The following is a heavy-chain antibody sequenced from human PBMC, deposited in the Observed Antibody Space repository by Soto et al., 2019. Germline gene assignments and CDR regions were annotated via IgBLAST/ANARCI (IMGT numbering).Heavy chain of an antibody. CDR3: ARGPYDFWSGYIADAFDV. Sequence: GVPLRLSCAASVFPFRSYTVHWVRQPPGKGLEWVALISYDGSNKYYADSVNGRFTISRDNSKNTLYLQMNSLRPEDTALFYCARGPYDFWSGYIADAFDVWGQGTMVTVSS. V-gene: IGHV3-30-3*01. J-gene: IGHJ3*01. D-gene: IGHD3-3*01. CDR1: VFPFRSYT. CDR2: ISYDGSNK.